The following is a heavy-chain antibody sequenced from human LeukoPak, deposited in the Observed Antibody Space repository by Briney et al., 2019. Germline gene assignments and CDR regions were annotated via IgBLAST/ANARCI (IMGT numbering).Heavy chain of an antibody. V-gene: IGHV3-7*01. J-gene: IGHJ6*03. D-gene: IGHD2-2*01. CDR2: IKQDGSEK. CDR1: GFTFSSYW. CDR3: ARVRSPRRYCSSTSCYGYYYMDV. Sequence: GGSLRLSCAASGFTFSSYWMSWVRQAPGKGLEWVANIKQDGSEKYYVDSVKGRFTISRDNAKNSLYLQMNSLRAEDTAVYYCARVRSPRRYCSSTSCYGYYYMDVWGKGTTVTVSS.